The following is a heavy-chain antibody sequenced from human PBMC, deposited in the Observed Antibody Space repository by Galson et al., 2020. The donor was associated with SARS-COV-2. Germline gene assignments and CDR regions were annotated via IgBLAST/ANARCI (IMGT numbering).Heavy chain of an antibody. Sequence: GGSLRLSCAASGFTFSDYYMSWIRQAPGKGLEWVSYISSSSSSYTNYADSVKGRFTISRDNAKNSLYLQMNSLRAEDTAVYYCARDLQRGLELFNWFDPWGQGTLVTVSS. CDR3: ARDLQRGLELFNWFDP. CDR1: GFTFSDYY. CDR2: ISSSSSSYT. V-gene: IGHV3-11*06. D-gene: IGHD1-7*01. J-gene: IGHJ5*02.